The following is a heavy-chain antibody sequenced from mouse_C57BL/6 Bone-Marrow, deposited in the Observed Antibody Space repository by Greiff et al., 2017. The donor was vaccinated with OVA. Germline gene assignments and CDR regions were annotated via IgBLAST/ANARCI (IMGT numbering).Heavy chain of an antibody. V-gene: IGHV1-15*01. CDR1: GYTFTDYE. D-gene: IGHD2-4*01. Sequence: VKLVESGAELVRPGASVTLSCKASGYTFTDYEMHWVKQTPVHGLEWIGAIDPETGGTAYNQKFKGKAILTADKSSSTAYMELRSLTSEDSAVYYCTRPYDYDDGGAWFAYWGQGTLVTVSA. CDR3: TRPYDYDDGGAWFAY. CDR2: IDPETGGT. J-gene: IGHJ3*01.